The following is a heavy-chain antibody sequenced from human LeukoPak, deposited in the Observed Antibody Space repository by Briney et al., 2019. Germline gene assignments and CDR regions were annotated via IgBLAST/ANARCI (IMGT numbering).Heavy chain of an antibody. J-gene: IGHJ6*02. V-gene: IGHV3-11*06. CDR3: ARRHYDMGV. CDR2: ISPSSTYT. CDR1: GFSFGDFY. Sequence: GGSLRLSCAASGFSFGDFYMTWIRQAPGKGLEWLSHISPSSTYTNFADSVKGRFTISRDNANNSLYLQMNSLRAEDTAVYYCARRHYDMGVWGQGTTVTVSS.